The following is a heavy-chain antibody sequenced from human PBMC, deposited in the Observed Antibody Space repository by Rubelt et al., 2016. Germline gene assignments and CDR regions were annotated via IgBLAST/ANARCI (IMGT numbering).Heavy chain of an antibody. J-gene: IGHJ4*02. CDR3: ARFSLGRYYFDY. Sequence: QVQLQESGPGLVKPSETLSLTCTVSGGSISSYYWSWIRQPPGKGLEWIGYIYYSGSTNYNPSLKSRVTISVDTSKNQFSLKLGSVTAADTAVYYCARFSLGRYYFDYWGQGTLVTVSS. CDR1: GGSISSYY. CDR2: IYYSGST. V-gene: IGHV4-59*12.